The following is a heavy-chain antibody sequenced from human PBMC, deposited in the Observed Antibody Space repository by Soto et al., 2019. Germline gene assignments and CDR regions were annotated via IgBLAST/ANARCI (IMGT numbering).Heavy chain of an antibody. D-gene: IGHD6-6*01. J-gene: IGHJ4*02. Sequence: SETLSLTCAVYGGSFSGYYWSWIRQPPGKGLEWIGEINHSGSTNYNPSLKSRVTISVDTSKNQFSLKLSSVTAADTAVYYCARGWVAARLDYWGQGTLVTVSS. CDR1: GGSFSGYY. V-gene: IGHV4-34*01. CDR2: INHSGST. CDR3: ARGWVAARLDY.